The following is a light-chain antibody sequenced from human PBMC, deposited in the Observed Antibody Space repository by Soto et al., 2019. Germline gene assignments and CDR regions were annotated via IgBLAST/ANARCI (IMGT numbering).Light chain of an antibody. V-gene: IGLV1-40*01. J-gene: IGLJ1*01. CDR2: GNG. CDR1: SSNIGANYD. CDR3: CSYAGSSTYA. Sequence: QSVLTQPPSVSGAPGQRVTISCTGSSSNIGANYDVQWYQQLPGRAPKLLIYGNGNRPSGVPDRFSGSKSVTSASLAISGLQAEDEADYYCCSYAGSSTYAFGTGTKLTVL.